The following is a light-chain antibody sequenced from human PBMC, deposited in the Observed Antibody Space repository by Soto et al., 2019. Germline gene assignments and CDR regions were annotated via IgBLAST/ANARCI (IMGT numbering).Light chain of an antibody. CDR1: SSDVGAYNY. Sequence: QFALTQPPSASGSPGQSVTISCTGTSSDVGAYNYVSWYQQYPGKAPKLMIYEVTKRPSGVPDRFSGSKSDKTASLTVSGLQPEDEADYYCTSYAGSNIWVFGGGTKVTVL. J-gene: IGLJ3*02. CDR2: EVT. CDR3: TSYAGSNIWV. V-gene: IGLV2-8*01.